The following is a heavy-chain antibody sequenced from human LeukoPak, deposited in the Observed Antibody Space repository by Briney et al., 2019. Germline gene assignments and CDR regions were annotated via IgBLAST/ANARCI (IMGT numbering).Heavy chain of an antibody. CDR3: AKVQGSGWYGRFDP. J-gene: IGHJ5*02. D-gene: IGHD6-19*01. CDR1: GFTFDDYA. Sequence: PGRSLRLSCAASGFTFDDYAMHWVRQAPGKGLEWVSGISWNSGSIGYADSVKGRFTISRDNAKNSLYLQMNSLRAEDTALYYCAKVQGSGWYGRFDPWGQGTLVTVSS. CDR2: ISWNSGSI. V-gene: IGHV3-9*01.